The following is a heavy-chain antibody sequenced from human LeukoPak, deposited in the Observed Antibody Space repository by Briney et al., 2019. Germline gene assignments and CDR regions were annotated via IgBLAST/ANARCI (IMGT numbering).Heavy chain of an antibody. CDR3: ARGGIGSSSDIDY. V-gene: IGHV1-8*01. D-gene: IGHD6-6*01. Sequence: GASVKVSCKASGYTFTTYDINWVRQATGQGLEWMGWMNPNSGNTSYAQKFQGRVTMTRSTSISTAYMELSSLSSEDTAVYYCARGGIGSSSDIDYWGQGTLVTVSS. CDR1: GYTFTTYD. J-gene: IGHJ4*02. CDR2: MNPNSGNT.